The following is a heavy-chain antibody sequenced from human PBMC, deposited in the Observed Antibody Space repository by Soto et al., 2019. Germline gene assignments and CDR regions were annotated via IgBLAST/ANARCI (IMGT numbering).Heavy chain of an antibody. Sequence: SETLSLTCTVSGGSISSGGYYWSWIRQHPGKGLEWIGYIYYSGSTYYNPSLKSRVTISVDTSKTQFSLKLSSVTAADTAVYYCARRPPPLRHADYYYYYYMDVWGKGTTVPASS. CDR1: GGSISSGGYY. CDR3: ARRPPPLRHADYYYYYYMDV. CDR2: IYYSGST. V-gene: IGHV4-31*03. J-gene: IGHJ6*03.